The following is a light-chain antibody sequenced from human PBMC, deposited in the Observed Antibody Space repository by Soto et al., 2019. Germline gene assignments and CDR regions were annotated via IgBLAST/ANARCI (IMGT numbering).Light chain of an antibody. V-gene: IGKV1-5*03. J-gene: IGKJ1*01. CDR1: KSISNY. CDR3: QHYNSYSEA. CDR2: KAS. Sequence: DIQMTHSPSSLSASVGDRVTITCRASKSISNYLIWYQQKPGKAPKLLIYKASTLKSGVPSRFSGSGSGTEFTLTISSLQPDDFAPYYCQHYNSYSEAFGQGTKVDI.